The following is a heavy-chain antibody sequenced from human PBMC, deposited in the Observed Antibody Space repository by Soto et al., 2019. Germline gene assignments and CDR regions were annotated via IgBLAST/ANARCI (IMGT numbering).Heavy chain of an antibody. V-gene: IGHV4-39*01. CDR3: AGWDIVVVVAATI. J-gene: IGHJ4*02. CDR2: SYYSGST. Sequence: QLQLQESGPGLVKPSETLSLTCTVSGGSISSSSYYWGWIRQPPGKGLEWIGSSYYSGSTYYNPSLKSRVTISGPTCKNQCSSRLSSVTAADPAVYYCAGWDIVVVVAATIWGRGTLVTVAS. CDR1: GGSISSSSYY. D-gene: IGHD2-15*01.